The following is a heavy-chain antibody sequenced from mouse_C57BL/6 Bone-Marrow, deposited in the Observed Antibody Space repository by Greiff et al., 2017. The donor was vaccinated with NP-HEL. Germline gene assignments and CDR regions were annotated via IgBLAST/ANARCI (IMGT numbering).Heavy chain of an antibody. CDR1: GYTFTSYW. J-gene: IGHJ4*01. CDR2: IYPGNSDT. CDR3: TYGNYYYAMDY. D-gene: IGHD2-1*01. V-gene: IGHV1-5*01. Sequence: VQLQQSGTVLARPGASVKMSCKTSGYTFTSYWMHWVKQRPGQGLEWIGAIYPGNSDTSYNQKFKGKATLTAVTSAITAYMELSSLTNEDSAVYYCTYGNYYYAMDYWGQGTSVTVSS.